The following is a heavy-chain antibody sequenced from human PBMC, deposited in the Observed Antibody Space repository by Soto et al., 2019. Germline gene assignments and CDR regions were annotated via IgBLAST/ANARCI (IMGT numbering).Heavy chain of an antibody. Sequence: ASLKVSCKASGYTFTSYGISWWRQPPGQALEWMGWISAYNGNTNYAPKLQGRVTMTTATSTSTAYMELRSLRSDDTAVYYCATGIYDVWSGTTNWFHSWGQGTQVTVSS. D-gene: IGHD3-3*01. V-gene: IGHV1-18*01. CDR1: GYTFTSYG. J-gene: IGHJ5*01. CDR2: ISAYNGNT. CDR3: ATGIYDVWSGTTNWFHS.